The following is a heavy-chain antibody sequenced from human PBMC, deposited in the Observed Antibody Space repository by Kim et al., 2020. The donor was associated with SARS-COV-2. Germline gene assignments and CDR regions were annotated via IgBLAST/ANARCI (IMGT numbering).Heavy chain of an antibody. J-gene: IGHJ3*02. CDR3: ARLSARNDFGSGYGHGAFDI. CDR2: IYYSGST. D-gene: IGHD3-3*01. V-gene: IGHV4-39*02. Sequence: SETLSLTCTVSGGSINSNSHYWAWIRQPPGKGLEWIGHIYYSGSTSYNPSLKSRGTASMDTSKNHFSLKLRTMTAADTAVYYCARLSARNDFGSGYGHGAFDIWGPGTMASVSS. CDR1: GGSINSNSHY.